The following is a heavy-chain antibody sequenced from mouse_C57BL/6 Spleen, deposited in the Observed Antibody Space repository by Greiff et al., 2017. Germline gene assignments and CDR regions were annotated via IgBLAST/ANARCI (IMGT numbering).Heavy chain of an antibody. Sequence: EVMLVESGGGLVQSGRSLRLSCATSGFTFSDFYMEWVRQAPGKGLEWIAASRNKANDYTTEYSASVKGRFIVSRDTSQSILYLQMNALRAEDTAIYYCARDLHYGNFAYWGQGTLVTVSA. J-gene: IGHJ3*01. CDR2: SRNKANDYTT. D-gene: IGHD2-1*01. CDR3: ARDLHYGNFAY. V-gene: IGHV7-1*01. CDR1: GFTFSDFY.